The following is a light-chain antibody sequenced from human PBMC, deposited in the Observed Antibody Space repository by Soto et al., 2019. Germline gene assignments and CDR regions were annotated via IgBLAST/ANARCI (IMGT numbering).Light chain of an antibody. Sequence: QSVLTQPPSASATPGQRVTISCSGSSSNIGGNTVNWYQHLPGTAPKLLIHSNNQRPSGVPDRFSGSKSGTSASLAISGLQSEDEADYYCAAWDDSLNGVVFGGGTKVTVL. CDR2: SNN. CDR3: AAWDDSLNGVV. V-gene: IGLV1-44*01. CDR1: SSNIGGNT. J-gene: IGLJ2*01.